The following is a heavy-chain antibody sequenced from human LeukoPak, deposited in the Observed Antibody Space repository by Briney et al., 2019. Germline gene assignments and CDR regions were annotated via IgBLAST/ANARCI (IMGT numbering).Heavy chain of an antibody. Sequence: GGSLRLSCTASEFTVSRNYMLWVRQAPGKGLEWVSLIFSNGDTHYADSVKGRFTISRDTSKNTVSLQMNSLRVEDTAMYYCTRGQMNYWGQGTLVAVSS. CDR1: EFTVSRNY. CDR2: IFSNGDT. V-gene: IGHV3-53*01. D-gene: IGHD5-24*01. CDR3: TRGQMNY. J-gene: IGHJ4*02.